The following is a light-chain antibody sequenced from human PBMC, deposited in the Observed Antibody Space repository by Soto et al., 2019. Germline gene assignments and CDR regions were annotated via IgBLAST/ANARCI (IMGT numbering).Light chain of an antibody. CDR3: QQVNSYPFT. J-gene: IGKJ3*01. CDR2: AAS. Sequence: DIQMTQSPSSVCASVGDRVTLTCRASQGISTWLSWYQQKPGKAPKLLIYAASSLQSGVPSRFSGSGSGTDFTLTISSLQPEDFANYYCQQVNSYPFTFGPGTKVDIK. CDR1: QGISTW. V-gene: IGKV1-12*01.